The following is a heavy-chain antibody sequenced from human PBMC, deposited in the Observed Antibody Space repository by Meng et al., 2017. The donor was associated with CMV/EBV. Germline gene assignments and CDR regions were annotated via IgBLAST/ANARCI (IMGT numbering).Heavy chain of an antibody. CDR1: GYTFTGYY. D-gene: IGHD3-3*01. CDR2: INPNSGGT. CDR3: ARVSTTIFGTIGVGTLGGMDV. V-gene: IGHV1-2*02. J-gene: IGHJ6*02. Sequence: ASVKVSCKASGYTFTGYYMHWVRQAPGQGLEWMGWINPNSGGTNYAQKFQGRVTMTRDTSISTAYMELSRRRSDDTAVYYCARVSTTIFGTIGVGTLGGMDVWGQGTTVTVSS.